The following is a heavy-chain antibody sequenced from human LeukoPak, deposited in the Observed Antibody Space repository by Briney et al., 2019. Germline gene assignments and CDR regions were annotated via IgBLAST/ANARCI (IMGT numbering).Heavy chain of an antibody. J-gene: IGHJ6*03. D-gene: IGHD3-10*01. V-gene: IGHV3-64*01. CDR3: ARGASYGSGWPYYYYYMDV. CDR2: ISSTGGST. CDR1: GFTFSNYA. Sequence: GGSLGLSCAASGFTFSNYAMHWVRQAPGKGLEYVSAISSTGGSTYYANSVKGRFTISRDNSKNTLYLQMGSLRIEDMAVYYCARGASYGSGWPYYYYYMDVWGQGTTVTISS.